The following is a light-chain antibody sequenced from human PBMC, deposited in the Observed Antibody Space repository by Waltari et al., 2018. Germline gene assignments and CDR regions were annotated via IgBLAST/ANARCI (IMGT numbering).Light chain of an antibody. CDR1: QSLVHSDDGNTY. CDR2: KIS. Sequence: DIVMTQTPLSLPVTLGQPASISCRSSQSLVHSDDGNTYLSWLHQRPGQPPRLLIYKISHRFSGVPDRFSCSGAGTDFTLKISRVEAEDVGVYYCLQATQFPRSFGQGTKLEIK. V-gene: IGKV2-24*01. J-gene: IGKJ2*01. CDR3: LQATQFPRS.